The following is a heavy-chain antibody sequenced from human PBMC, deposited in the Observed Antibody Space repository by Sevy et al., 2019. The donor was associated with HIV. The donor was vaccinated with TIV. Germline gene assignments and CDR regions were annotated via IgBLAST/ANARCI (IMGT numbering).Heavy chain of an antibody. D-gene: IGHD2-15*01. CDR2: ISGSGGST. CDR1: GFTFSSYA. V-gene: IGHV3-23*01. Sequence: GGSLRLSCASSGFTFSSYAMSWVRQAPGKGLEWVSAISGSGGSTYYADSVKGRFTISRDNSKNTLYLQMNSLRAEDTAVYYCEILYTVGYCGGGSCYPGYWGQGTLVTVSS. J-gene: IGHJ4*02. CDR3: EILYTVGYCGGGSCYPGY.